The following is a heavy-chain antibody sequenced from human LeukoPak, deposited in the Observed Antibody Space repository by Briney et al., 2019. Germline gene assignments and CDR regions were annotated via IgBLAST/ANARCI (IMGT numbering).Heavy chain of an antibody. V-gene: IGHV3-48*03. D-gene: IGHD1-26*01. Sequence: GGSLRLSCAASGFTFSSYEMNWVRQAPGKGLEWVSYISSSGSTIYYADSVEGRFTISRDNAKNSLYLQMNSLRAEDTAVYYCARDPLLVGATPEVYWGQGTLVTVSS. CDR2: ISSSGSTI. J-gene: IGHJ4*02. CDR1: GFTFSSYE. CDR3: ARDPLLVGATPEVY.